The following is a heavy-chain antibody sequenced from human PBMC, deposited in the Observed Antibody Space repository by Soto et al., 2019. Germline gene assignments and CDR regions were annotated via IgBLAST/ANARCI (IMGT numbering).Heavy chain of an antibody. CDR2: IIPILGIA. CDR3: ARDPIVVVVAATDAFDI. CDR1: GGTFSSYT. J-gene: IGHJ3*02. D-gene: IGHD2-15*01. Sequence: ASVKVSCKASGGTFSSYTISWVRQAPGQGLEWMGRIIPILGIANYAQKSQGRVTITADKSTSTAYMELSSLRSEDTAVYYCARDPIVVVVAATDAFDIWGQGTMVTVSS. V-gene: IGHV1-69*04.